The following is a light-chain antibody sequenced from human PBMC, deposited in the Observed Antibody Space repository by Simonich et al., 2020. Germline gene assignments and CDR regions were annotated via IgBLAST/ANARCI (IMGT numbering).Light chain of an antibody. J-gene: IGKJ1*01. CDR1: QGVLYSSNNKNY. Sequence: DIVMTQSPDSLAVSLGERATINCKSSQGVLYSSNNKNYLAWYQQNPGQPPKLLIYWASTRESGVPDRVSGSGSGTDFTLTISSLQAEDVAVYYCQQYYSTPWTFGQGTKVEIK. CDR3: QQYYSTPWT. CDR2: WAS. V-gene: IGKV4-1*01.